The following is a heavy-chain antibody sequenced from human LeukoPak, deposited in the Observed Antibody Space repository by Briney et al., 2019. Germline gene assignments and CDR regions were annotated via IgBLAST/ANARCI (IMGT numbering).Heavy chain of an antibody. CDR2: ISGSGGST. J-gene: IGHJ4*02. D-gene: IGHD4-17*01. Sequence: GGSLRLSCAASGFTFSSYAMSWVRQAPGKGLEWVSAISGSGGSTYYADSVKGRFTISRDNSKNTLYLQMNSLRAEDTAVYYCAKVWSPLVTTVSNFDYWGQGTLVTVSS. V-gene: IGHV3-23*01. CDR3: AKVWSPLVTTVSNFDY. CDR1: GFTFSSYA.